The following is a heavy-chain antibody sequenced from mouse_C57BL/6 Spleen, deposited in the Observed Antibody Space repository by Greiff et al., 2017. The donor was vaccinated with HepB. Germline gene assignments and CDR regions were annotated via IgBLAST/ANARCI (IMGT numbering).Heavy chain of an antibody. Sequence: VQLQQSGPELVKPGASVKISCKASGYAFSSSWMNWVKQRPGKGLEWIGRIYPGDGDTNYNGKFKGKATLTAAKSSSTAYMQLSRLTSEDSAVYFCARFGYDGYFDYWGQGTTLTVSS. CDR1: GYAFSSSW. J-gene: IGHJ2*01. CDR3: ARFGYDGYFDY. CDR2: IYPGDGDT. V-gene: IGHV1-82*01. D-gene: IGHD2-2*01.